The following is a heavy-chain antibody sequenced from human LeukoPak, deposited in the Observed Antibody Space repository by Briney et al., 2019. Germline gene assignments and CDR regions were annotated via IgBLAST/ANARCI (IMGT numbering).Heavy chain of an antibody. Sequence: SETLSLTCTVSGGSLSSGTYYWSWIRQPAGKGLEWIGRVYTSGNTDYNPSLKSRVTMSVDTSKNQVSLRLSSVTAADTAVYYCARDIGEQDSYGSYWGQGTLVAVSS. CDR2: VYTSGNT. CDR1: GGSLSSGTYY. J-gene: IGHJ4*02. V-gene: IGHV4-61*02. D-gene: IGHD5-18*01. CDR3: ARDIGEQDSYGSY.